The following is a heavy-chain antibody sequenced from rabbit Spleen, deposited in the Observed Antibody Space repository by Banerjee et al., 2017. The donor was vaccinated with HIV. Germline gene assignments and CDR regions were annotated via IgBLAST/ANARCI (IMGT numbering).Heavy chain of an antibody. D-gene: IGHD6-1*01. J-gene: IGHJ4*01. CDR2: MYTSSGST. Sequence: QEQLVESGGGLVQPEGSLTLTCKASGFDFSRNAMCWVRQAPGKGPEWIACMYTSSGSTWYASWVNGRFTISKTSSTTVTLQMTSLTAADTATYFCASGYYSHGDGFNLWGQGTLVTVS. V-gene: IGHV1S47*01. CDR3: ASGYYSHGDGFNL. CDR1: GFDFSRNA.